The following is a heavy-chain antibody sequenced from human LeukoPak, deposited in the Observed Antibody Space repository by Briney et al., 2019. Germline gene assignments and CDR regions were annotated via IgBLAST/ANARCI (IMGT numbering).Heavy chain of an antibody. CDR2: ISGSGGST. Sequence: GGSLRLSCAASGFTLSSYAMSWVRQAPGKGLEWVSAISGSGGSTYYADSVKGRFTISRDNSKNTLYLQMNSLRAEDTAVYYCAKEGIDWLSNLIFDYWGQGTLVTVSS. CDR3: AKEGIDWLSNLIFDY. CDR1: GFTLSSYA. V-gene: IGHV3-23*01. D-gene: IGHD3-9*01. J-gene: IGHJ4*02.